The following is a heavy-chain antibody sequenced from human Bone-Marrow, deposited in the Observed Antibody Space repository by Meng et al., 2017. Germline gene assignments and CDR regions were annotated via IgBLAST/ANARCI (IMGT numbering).Heavy chain of an antibody. CDR1: GGTFRNFW. V-gene: IGHV3-15*01. J-gene: IGHJ5*02. D-gene: IGHD3-16*02. CDR2: IKSKVDGGTT. Sequence: RRSLTPSCVASGGTFRNFWTTWVRQAPGKVLEWVGSIKSKVDGGTTDFAAPVKGRFTISRDDAQNTLYLQMDSLKTEDTAVYYCTTDLPFTEGGVITTWGQGTLVTVSS. CDR3: TTDLPFTEGGVITT.